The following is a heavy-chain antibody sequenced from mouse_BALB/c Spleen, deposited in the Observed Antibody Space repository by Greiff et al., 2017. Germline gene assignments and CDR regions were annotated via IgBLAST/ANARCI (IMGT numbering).Heavy chain of an antibody. CDR3: ARDPSDYEYDLDAMDY. CDR1: GYTFTSYW. CDR2: IDPANGNT. J-gene: IGHJ4*01. Sequence: EVQLQQSGPELVRPGASVKMSCKASGYTFTSYWMHWVKQRPGQGLEWIGMIDPANGNTKYDPKFQGQATITADTSSNTAYLQLSSLTSEDTAVYYCARDPSDYEYDLDAMDYWGQGTSVTVSS. V-gene: IGHV14-1*02. D-gene: IGHD2-4*01.